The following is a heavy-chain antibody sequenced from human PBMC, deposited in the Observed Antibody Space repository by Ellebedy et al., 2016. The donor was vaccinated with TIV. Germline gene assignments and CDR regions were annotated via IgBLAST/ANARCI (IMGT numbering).Heavy chain of an antibody. J-gene: IGHJ2*01. V-gene: IGHV3-30-3*01. CDR3: AREGGSSGFAGYFDL. CDR1: GLSFGDHH. Sequence: GESLKISCAASGLSFGDHHMHWVRQAPGKGLEWVALIPHDGGNKQSADSVKGRFTVSGATSMKMLYLEMNSLTNEDTAVYFCAREGGSSGFAGYFDLWGRGTVVTVSS. CDR2: IPHDGGNK. D-gene: IGHD3-22*01.